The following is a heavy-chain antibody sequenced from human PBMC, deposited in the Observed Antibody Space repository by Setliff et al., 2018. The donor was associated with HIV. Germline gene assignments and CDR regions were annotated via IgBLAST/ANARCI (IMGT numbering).Heavy chain of an antibody. D-gene: IGHD3-16*01. J-gene: IGHJ2*01. Sequence: SETLSLTCIVSDGSVSNQYWSWIGQTAGKGLEWIGRIYATGSTNYNPSLKSRVTMSVDTSKNQFFLTLNSLTAADTAIYYCARGTSAASYWHFDLWGRGIMVTVSS. CDR1: DGSVSNQY. V-gene: IGHV4-4*07. CDR2: IYATGST. CDR3: ARGTSAASYWHFDL.